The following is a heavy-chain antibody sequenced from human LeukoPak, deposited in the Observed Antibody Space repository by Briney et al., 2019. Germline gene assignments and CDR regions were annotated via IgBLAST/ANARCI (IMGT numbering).Heavy chain of an antibody. CDR1: GFTFSSYA. CDR2: ISYDGSNK. V-gene: IGHV3-30-3*01. CDR3: ARDKDYDFWSGYLLPGDY. J-gene: IGHJ4*02. Sequence: PRRSLRLSSAASGFTFSSYAMHWGRQAPGKGLEWVAVISYDGSNKYYADSVKGRFTISRDNSKNTLYLQMNSLRAEDTAVYYCARDKDYDFWSGYLLPGDYWGQGTLVTVSS. D-gene: IGHD3-3*01.